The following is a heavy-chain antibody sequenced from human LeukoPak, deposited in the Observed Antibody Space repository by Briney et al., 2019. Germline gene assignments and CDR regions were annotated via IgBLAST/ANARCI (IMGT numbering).Heavy chain of an antibody. CDR1: GYTFTSYG. CDR2: ISAYNGNT. J-gene: IGHJ4*02. CDR3: ARDLRIHLWLALDY. D-gene: IGHD5-18*01. V-gene: IGHV1-18*01. Sequence: ASVKVSCKASGYTFTSYGISWVRQAPGQGLEWMGWISAYNGNTNYAQKLQGRVTMTTDTSTSTAYMELRSLRSDDTAVYYCARDLRIHLWLALDYWGQGTLVTVSS.